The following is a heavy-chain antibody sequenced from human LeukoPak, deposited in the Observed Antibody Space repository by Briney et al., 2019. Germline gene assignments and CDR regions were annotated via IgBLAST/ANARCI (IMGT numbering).Heavy chain of an antibody. Sequence: GGSLRLSCAASGLSVSSHYMGWVRQAPGKGLEWVSVIHSVGSTDYADSVKGRFTISRDNPKNRVDLQVNSLRAEDTAVYYCASSRIFGNAMDVWAKGPQSPSP. D-gene: IGHD3-3*01. CDR3: ASSRIFGNAMDV. CDR2: IHSVGST. V-gene: IGHV3-53*01. J-gene: IGHJ6*02. CDR1: GLSVSSHY.